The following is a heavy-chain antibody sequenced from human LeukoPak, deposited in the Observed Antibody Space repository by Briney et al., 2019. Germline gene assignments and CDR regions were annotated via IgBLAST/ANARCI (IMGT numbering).Heavy chain of an antibody. CDR2: INPNSGGT. CDR1: GYTFTGYY. J-gene: IGHJ4*02. V-gene: IGHV1-2*02. Sequence: GASVKVSCKASGYTFTGYYMHWVRQAPGQGLEWMGWINPNSGGTNYAQKFQGRVTMTRNTSISTAYMELSSLRSEDTAVYYCARVIAAALGYWGQGTLVTVSS. CDR3: ARVIAAALGY. D-gene: IGHD6-13*01.